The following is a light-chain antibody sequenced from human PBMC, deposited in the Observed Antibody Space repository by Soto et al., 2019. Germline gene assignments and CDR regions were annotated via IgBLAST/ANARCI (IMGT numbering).Light chain of an antibody. CDR1: RGHSSYI. J-gene: IGLJ3*02. CDR3: ETWDSNIWV. Sequence: QPVLTRSSSASASLGSSVKLTCTLSRGHSSYIIAWHQQQPGKAPRYLMKLEGSGSYNKGSGVPDRFSGSSSGADRYLTISNLQFEDEADYYCETWDSNIWVFGGGTKLTVL. CDR2: LEGSGSY. V-gene: IGLV4-60*02.